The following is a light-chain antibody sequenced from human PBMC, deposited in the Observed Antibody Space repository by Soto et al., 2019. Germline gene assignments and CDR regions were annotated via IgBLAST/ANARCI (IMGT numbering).Light chain of an antibody. CDR1: SSDVGGYNY. V-gene: IGLV2-14*01. CDR2: EVS. Sequence: QSALTQPASVSGSPGQSITISCTGTSSDVGGYNYVSWYQQHPGKAPKLMIYEVSNRPSGVSNRFSGSKSGNTASLTISGLQAEDEADYYCSAYTSGSTEVCGTGTKLTVL. J-gene: IGLJ1*01. CDR3: SAYTSGSTEV.